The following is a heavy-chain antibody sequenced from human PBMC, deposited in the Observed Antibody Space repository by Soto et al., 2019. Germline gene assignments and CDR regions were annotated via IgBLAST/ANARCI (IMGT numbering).Heavy chain of an antibody. Sequence: QVQLVQSGAEVKKPGASVKVSCKASGFTFASNDINWVRQAPGQGLQWMGWMNANVDATDSPQEFKGRVSMTWNASISTAYLELHNLKSDDTAVYYCAREVEVGGSLWLDPWGQGSLVTVSS. CDR2: MNANVDAT. D-gene: IGHD3-10*01. CDR1: GFTFASND. CDR3: AREVEVGGSLWLDP. J-gene: IGHJ5*02. V-gene: IGHV1-8*01.